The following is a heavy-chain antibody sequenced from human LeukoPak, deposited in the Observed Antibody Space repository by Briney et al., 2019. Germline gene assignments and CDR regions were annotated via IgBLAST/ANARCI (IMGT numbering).Heavy chain of an antibody. Sequence: GGSLRLSCAASGFTFSSFWMTWVRQAPGKGLEWVAVIWYDGSNKYYADSVKGRFTISRDNSKNTLYLQMNSLRAEDTAVYYCARDGMVVAATPKFDPWGQGTLVTVSS. CDR3: ARDGMVVAATPKFDP. J-gene: IGHJ5*02. CDR2: IWYDGSNK. D-gene: IGHD2-15*01. CDR1: GFTFSSFW. V-gene: IGHV3-33*08.